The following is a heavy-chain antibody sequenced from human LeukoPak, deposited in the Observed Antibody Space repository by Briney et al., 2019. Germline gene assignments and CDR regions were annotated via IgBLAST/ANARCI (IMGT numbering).Heavy chain of an antibody. CDR3: ARGRESHGHYFHF. CDR2: IFPLFETT. D-gene: IGHD1-26*01. Sequence: GASVKVSCKASGGTFNNYAINWVRQAPGQGLEWMGGIFPLFETTNYAQGSRGRVTITADDSTSTAYMELNSLRTEDTAVYYCARGRESHGHYFHFWGQGTLVTVSS. CDR1: GGTFNNYA. J-gene: IGHJ4*02. V-gene: IGHV1-69*13.